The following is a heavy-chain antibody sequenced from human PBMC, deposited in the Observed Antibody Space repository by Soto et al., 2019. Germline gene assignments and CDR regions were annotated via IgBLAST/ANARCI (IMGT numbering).Heavy chain of an antibody. D-gene: IGHD3-3*01. CDR3: ARDRSTDFGLDV. CDR1: GFTFSDYV. CDR2: ISDGGERT. V-gene: IGHV3-23*01. Sequence: GGSLRLSCLASGFTFSDYVMSWVRQVPGKGLEWVSSISDGGERTDYRDSVRGRFTISRDNARFTLHLQMNSLRVDDTAIYFCARDRSTDFGLDVWGQGTTVTVSS. J-gene: IGHJ6*02.